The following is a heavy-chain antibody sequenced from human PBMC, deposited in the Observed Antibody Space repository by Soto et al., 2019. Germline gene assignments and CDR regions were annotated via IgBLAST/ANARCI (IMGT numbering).Heavy chain of an antibody. Sequence: GGSLRLSCAASGFTSSSYAMSWVRQAPGKGLEWVSSISGSGASSYYTDSVKGRFTISRDNSKNTLFLQMNSLRAEDTAVYYCAKGPAPTYDFWSRNYFDYWGQGTLVTVSS. CDR3: AKGPAPTYDFWSRNYFDY. CDR1: GFTSSSYA. D-gene: IGHD3-3*01. CDR2: ISGSGASS. J-gene: IGHJ4*02. V-gene: IGHV3-23*01.